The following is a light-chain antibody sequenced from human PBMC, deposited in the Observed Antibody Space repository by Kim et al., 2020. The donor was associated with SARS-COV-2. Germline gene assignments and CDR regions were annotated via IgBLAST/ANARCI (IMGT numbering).Light chain of an antibody. CDR1: KLGDKY. CDR3: QAWDSSTARDVV. V-gene: IGLV3-1*01. CDR2: QDS. J-gene: IGLJ2*01. Sequence: YELTQPPSVSVSPGQTASITCSGDKLGDKYACWYQQKPGQSPVLVIYQDSKRPSGIPERFSGSNSGNTATLTISGTQAMDEADYYCQAWDSSTARDVVF.